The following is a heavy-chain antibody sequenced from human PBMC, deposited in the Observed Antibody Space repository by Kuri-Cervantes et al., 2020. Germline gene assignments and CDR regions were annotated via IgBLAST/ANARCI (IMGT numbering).Heavy chain of an antibody. CDR2: IYSGGST. V-gene: IGHV3-53*01. Sequence: GESLKITCAASGFTVSSNYMSWVRQAPGKGLEWVSVIYSGGSTYYADSVKDRFTISRDNSKNTLYLQMNSLRAEDTAVYYCAREWFGGIDYWGQGTLVTVSS. J-gene: IGHJ4*02. D-gene: IGHD3-10*01. CDR1: GFTVSSNY. CDR3: AREWFGGIDY.